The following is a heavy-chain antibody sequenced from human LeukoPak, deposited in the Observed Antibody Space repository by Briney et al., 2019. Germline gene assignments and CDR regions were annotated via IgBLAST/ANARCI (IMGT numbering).Heavy chain of an antibody. V-gene: IGHV4-39*01. D-gene: IGHD2-15*01. CDR3: ARLDCSGGSCYGLYYYYYYMDV. CDR1: GGSFSSYY. Sequence: SETLSLTCAVYGGSFSSYYWGWIRQPPGKGLEWIGIIYYSGSTYYNPSLLSGVTISVVTSKNQFSLKLSSVTAADKAVYYCARLDCSGGSCYGLYYYYYYMDVWGKGTTVTVSS. J-gene: IGHJ6*03. CDR2: IYYSGST.